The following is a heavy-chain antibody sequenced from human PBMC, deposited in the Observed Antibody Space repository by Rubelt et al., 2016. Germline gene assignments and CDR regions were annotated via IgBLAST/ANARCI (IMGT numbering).Heavy chain of an antibody. CDR1: GFSLSTSGMC. V-gene: IGHV2-70*01. CDR2: IDWDDDK. CDR3: ARLVAGLPFDY. J-gene: IGHJ4*02. D-gene: IGHD6-19*01. Sequence: QVTLRESGPALVKPTQTLTLTCTFSGFSLSTSGMCVNWIRQPPGKALEWLALIDWDDDKYYSTSLKTRLTSSKDTSQTPVVLTMTNLDPVDTATYYCARLVAGLPFDYWGQGRLVTVSS.